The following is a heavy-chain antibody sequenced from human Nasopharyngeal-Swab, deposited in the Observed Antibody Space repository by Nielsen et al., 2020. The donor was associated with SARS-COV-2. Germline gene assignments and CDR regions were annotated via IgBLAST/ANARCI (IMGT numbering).Heavy chain of an antibody. CDR3: ARDAPAHYGAFY. Sequence: GAALKISWAASGFTFSSFGMHWVRPAPRKGLEWVAFIAHDASNEYYGDSVKGRFSISRDSSKNTLYLQMDSLRGEDTAVYYCARDAPAHYGAFYWGRGTLVTVSS. CDR2: IAHDASNE. D-gene: IGHD4-17*01. J-gene: IGHJ4*02. CDR1: GFTFSSFG. V-gene: IGHV3-30*03.